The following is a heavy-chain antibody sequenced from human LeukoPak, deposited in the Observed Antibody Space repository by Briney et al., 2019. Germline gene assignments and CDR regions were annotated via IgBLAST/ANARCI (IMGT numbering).Heavy chain of an antibody. CDR2: IIPNNGGR. Sequence: ASVKVSCKSSGYTFTGYYIHWVRQAPGQGLEWMGWIIPNNGGRNFAQKFQGRVTLTRDTSISTAYMELSRLRSDDTAVYYCVRGSGRNYVGLFDYWGQGTLVTVSS. V-gene: IGHV1-2*02. J-gene: IGHJ4*02. CDR1: GYTFTGYY. CDR3: VRGSGRNYVGLFDY. D-gene: IGHD1-26*01.